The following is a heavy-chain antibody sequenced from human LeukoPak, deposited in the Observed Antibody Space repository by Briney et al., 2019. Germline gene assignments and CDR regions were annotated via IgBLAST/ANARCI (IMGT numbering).Heavy chain of an antibody. Sequence: EAPVKVSCKASGGTFSSYAISWVRQAPGQGLEWMGGIIPIFGTANYAQKFQGRVTITADESTSTAYMELSSLRSEDTAVYYCARDAGRGVSYNYWGQGTPVTVSS. CDR1: GGTFSSYA. CDR2: IIPIFGTA. CDR3: ARDAGRGVSYNY. D-gene: IGHD3-10*01. V-gene: IGHV1-69*13. J-gene: IGHJ4*02.